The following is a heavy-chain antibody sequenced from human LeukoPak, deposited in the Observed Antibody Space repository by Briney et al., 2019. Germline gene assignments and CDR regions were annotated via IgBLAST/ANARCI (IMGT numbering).Heavy chain of an antibody. J-gene: IGHJ3*02. CDR3: AREDMWAFDI. D-gene: IGHD2-15*01. Sequence: PGGSLRLSCAASGFTFSHYWMSWVRQAPGRGLEWVANIKPDGSQKDYVDFVKGRFTISRDNAKNSLYLQMDSLRSEDTAVYFCAREDMWAFDIWGQGTMVTVSS. CDR2: IKPDGSQK. V-gene: IGHV3-7*01. CDR1: GFTFSHYW.